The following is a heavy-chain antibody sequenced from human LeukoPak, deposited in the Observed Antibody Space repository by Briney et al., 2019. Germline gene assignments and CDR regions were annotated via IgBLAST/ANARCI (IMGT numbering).Heavy chain of an antibody. V-gene: IGHV3-74*01. Sequence: GGSLRLSCAASGFNIGSYWMNWVRQGPGKGLVWVAGICSDGKNISYADSVKGRFTISRDNSKNTLYLQMDSLRAEDTAVYYCASASSESYYWALDYWGQGTLVTVSS. J-gene: IGHJ4*02. CDR1: GFNIGSYW. D-gene: IGHD3-10*01. CDR3: ASASSESYYWALDY. CDR2: ICSDGKNI.